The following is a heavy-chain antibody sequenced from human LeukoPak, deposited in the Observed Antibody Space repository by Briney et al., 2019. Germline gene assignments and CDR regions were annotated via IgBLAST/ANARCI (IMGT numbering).Heavy chain of an antibody. CDR1: GFTFSSYT. CDR3: AKDRGSYLYYFDY. J-gene: IGHJ4*02. V-gene: IGHV3-21*01. D-gene: IGHD3-16*02. Sequence: GGSLRLSCAASGFTFSSYTVNWVRQAPGKGLEWVSSISSSSSYIYYADAVKGRFTISRDNSKNTLYLQMNSLRAEDTAVYYCAKDRGSYLYYFDYWGQGTLVTVSS. CDR2: ISSSSSYI.